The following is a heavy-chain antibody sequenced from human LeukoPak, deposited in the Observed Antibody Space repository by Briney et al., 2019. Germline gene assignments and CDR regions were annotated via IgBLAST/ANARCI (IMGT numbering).Heavy chain of an antibody. V-gene: IGHV4-59*12. CDR3: ASSPFGYGDSYNWFDP. Sequence: SETLSLTCTVSGGSISSYYWSWIRQPPGKGLEWIGYVYYSGGTNYNPSLKGRVTMSVDTSKNQFSLKLSSVTAADTAVYYCASSPFGYGDSYNWFDPWGQGTLVTVSS. J-gene: IGHJ5*02. CDR2: VYYSGGT. CDR1: GGSISSYY. D-gene: IGHD4-17*01.